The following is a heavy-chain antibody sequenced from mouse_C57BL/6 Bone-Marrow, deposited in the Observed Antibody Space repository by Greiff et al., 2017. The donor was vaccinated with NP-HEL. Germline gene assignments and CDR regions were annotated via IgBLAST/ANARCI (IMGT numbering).Heavy chain of an antibody. Sequence: VQLKESGPGLVKPSQSLSLTCSVTGYSITSGYYWNRIRQFPGNKLEWMGYISYDGSNNYNPSLKNRISITRDTSKNQFFLKLNSVTTEDTATYYCARDPFAYWGQGTLVTVSA. J-gene: IGHJ3*01. V-gene: IGHV3-6*01. CDR2: ISYDGSN. CDR3: ARDPFAY. CDR1: GYSITSGYY.